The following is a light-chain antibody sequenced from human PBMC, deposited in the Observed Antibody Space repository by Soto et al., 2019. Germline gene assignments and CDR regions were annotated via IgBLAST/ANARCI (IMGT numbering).Light chain of an antibody. J-gene: IGLJ3*02. V-gene: IGLV1-47*01. CDR2: RDN. Sequence: QAVVTQPPSASGTPGQSITISCSGSTSNIGSNFVYWYQQLPGTAPKLLIYRDNQRPSGVPDRFSGSKSGTSASLAISGLRSEDEAEYYCAAWDDSLSGLFGGGTKLTVL. CDR1: TSNIGSNF. CDR3: AAWDDSLSGL.